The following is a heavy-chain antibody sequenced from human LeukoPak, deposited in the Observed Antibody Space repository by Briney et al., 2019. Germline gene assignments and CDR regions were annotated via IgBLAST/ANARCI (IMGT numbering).Heavy chain of an antibody. D-gene: IGHD5-24*01. CDR2: ISSDGSNK. CDR3: ARARDGYSHSPPDY. Sequence: GGSLRLSCAASGFTFRNYAMDWVRQAPGKGLEWVAVISSDGSNKYYADSVKGRFTISRDNSKNTLSLEMNSLRAEDTAVYYCARARDGYSHSPPDYWGQGTLVTVPS. V-gene: IGHV3-30-3*01. CDR1: GFTFRNYA. J-gene: IGHJ4*02.